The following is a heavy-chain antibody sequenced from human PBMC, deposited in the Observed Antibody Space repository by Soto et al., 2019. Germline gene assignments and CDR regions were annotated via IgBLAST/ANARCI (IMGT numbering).Heavy chain of an antibody. J-gene: IGHJ1*01. Sequence: GGSLRLSCEASGFTFSIYWMTWVRQIRGKGLEWVANIREDGGEKNYADSVKGRFTISRDNSKKSLYLQMNSLRAEDTALYYCAKYAAAGTEYFQYWGQGTLVTVSS. V-gene: IGHV3-7*03. D-gene: IGHD6-13*01. CDR2: IREDGGEK. CDR1: GFTFSIYW. CDR3: AKYAAAGTEYFQY.